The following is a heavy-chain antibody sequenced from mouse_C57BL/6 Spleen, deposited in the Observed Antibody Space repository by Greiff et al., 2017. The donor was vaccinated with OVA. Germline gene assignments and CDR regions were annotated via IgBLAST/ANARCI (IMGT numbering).Heavy chain of an antibody. CDR2: IRNKANGYTT. Sequence: EVKLMESGGGLVQPGGSLSLSCAASGFTFTDYYMSWVRQPPGKALEWLGFIRNKANGYTTEYSASVKGRVTISRDNSQSILYLQMNALRAEDSATYYCARYGGSSYVNYFDYWGQGTTLTVSS. CDR1: GFTFTDYY. CDR3: ARYGGSSYVNYFDY. J-gene: IGHJ2*01. D-gene: IGHD1-1*01. V-gene: IGHV7-3*01.